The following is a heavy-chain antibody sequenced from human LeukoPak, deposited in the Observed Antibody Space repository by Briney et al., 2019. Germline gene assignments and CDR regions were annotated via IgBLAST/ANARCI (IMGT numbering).Heavy chain of an antibody. CDR2: ISGYNAKT. V-gene: IGHV1-18*01. CDR1: GYTFTSYG. CDR3: ARPRVAGSLDY. D-gene: IGHD6-19*01. J-gene: IGHJ4*02. Sequence: ASVKVSCKTSGYTFTSYGISWVRQAPGQGLEWMGWISGYNAKTNYAQKFQGRVTMAIDTSTSTVYMELRSLRSDDTAVYYCARPRVAGSLDYWGQGTLVTVSS.